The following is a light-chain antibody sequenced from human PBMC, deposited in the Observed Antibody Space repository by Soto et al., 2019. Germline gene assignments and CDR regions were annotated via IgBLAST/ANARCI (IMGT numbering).Light chain of an antibody. Sequence: DIQMTQSPSTLSASVGDRVTITCRASQSISSWLAWYQQKPGKAPKLLIYDASSLESGVPSRFSGSGSGTEFSLTISSLQPDDFATYYCQQYNSYLTVGGGTKVEIK. CDR3: QQYNSYLT. CDR1: QSISSW. CDR2: DAS. V-gene: IGKV1-5*01. J-gene: IGKJ4*01.